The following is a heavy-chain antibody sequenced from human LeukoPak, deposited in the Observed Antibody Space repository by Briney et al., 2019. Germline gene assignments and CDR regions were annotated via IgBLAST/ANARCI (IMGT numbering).Heavy chain of an antibody. CDR1: GFTFTSCA. CDR3: AKRGFYDGSGRFYFDN. D-gene: IGHD3-22*01. CDR2: LSTSGGST. V-gene: IGHV3-23*01. J-gene: IGHJ4*02. Sequence: PGGSLRLSCAASGFTFTSCAMSWARHVPGKGLEWVSTLSTSGGSTYYADSVKGRFTISRDNSKSTLYLQLNSLRAEDTAIYYCAKRGFYDGSGRFYFDNWGQGTLVTVSS.